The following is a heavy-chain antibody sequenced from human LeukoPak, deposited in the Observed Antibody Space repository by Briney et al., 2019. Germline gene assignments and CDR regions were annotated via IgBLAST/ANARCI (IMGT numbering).Heavy chain of an antibody. V-gene: IGHV1-18*01. CDR1: GYTFTSYG. J-gene: IGHJ6*03. D-gene: IGHD3-10*01. Sequence: ASVKVSCKASGYTFTSYGISWVRQAPGQGLEWMGWISAYNGNTNYAQKLQGRVTMTTDTSTSTAYMELRSLRSGDTAVYYCARDSNYYGSGSYAPRYMDVWGKGTTVTISS. CDR2: ISAYNGNT. CDR3: ARDSNYYGSGSYAPRYMDV.